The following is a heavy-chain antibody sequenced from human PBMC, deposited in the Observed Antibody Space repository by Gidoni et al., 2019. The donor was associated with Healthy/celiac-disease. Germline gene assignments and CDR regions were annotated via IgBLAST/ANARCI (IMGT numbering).Heavy chain of an antibody. CDR2: IYYSGST. CDR1: GGSISSYY. Sequence: QVQLQESGPGLVKPSETLSLTCTVSGGSISSYYWSWIRQPPGKGLEWIGYIYYSGSTNYNPSLKSRVTISVDTSKNQFSLKLSSVTAADTAVYYCARMVYAYRYYFDYWGQGTLVTVSS. V-gene: IGHV4-59*01. J-gene: IGHJ4*02. CDR3: ARMVYAYRYYFDY. D-gene: IGHD2-8*01.